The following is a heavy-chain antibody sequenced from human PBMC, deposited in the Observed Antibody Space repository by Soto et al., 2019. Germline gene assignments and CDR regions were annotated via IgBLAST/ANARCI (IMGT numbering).Heavy chain of an antibody. V-gene: IGHV3-13*01. CDR1: GFTFSSYD. D-gene: IGHD3-10*01. CDR3: ARGDHPLTGGRGYYYYMDV. Sequence: GGSLRLSCAASGFTFSSYDMHWVRQATGKGLEWVSAIGTAGDTYYPGSVKGRFTISRDNAKNTLYLQMNSLRAEDTAVYYCARGDHPLTGGRGYYYYMDVWGKGTTVTVSS. J-gene: IGHJ6*03. CDR2: IGTAGDT.